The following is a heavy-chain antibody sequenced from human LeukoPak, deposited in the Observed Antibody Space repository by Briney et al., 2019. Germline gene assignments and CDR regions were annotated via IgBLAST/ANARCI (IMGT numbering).Heavy chain of an antibody. J-gene: IGHJ4*02. D-gene: IGHD3-22*01. CDR3: AKWGARGYNYFDS. CDR1: GFTFTTYA. V-gene: IGHV3-23*01. CDR2: VTGSGGAT. Sequence: PGGSLRLSCAASGFTFTTYAMSWVRQAPGQGLEWVSTVTGSGGATFYADSVKGRFTISRDNSKHTLYLQMNTLRAEDMALYHCAKWGARGYNYFDSWGQGIRVTVSS.